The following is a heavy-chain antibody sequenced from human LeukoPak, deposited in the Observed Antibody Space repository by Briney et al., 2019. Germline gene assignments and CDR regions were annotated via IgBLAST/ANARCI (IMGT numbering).Heavy chain of an antibody. Sequence: GASVKVSCKASGYTFTSYDINWARRATGQGLEWMGWMNPNSGNTGYAQKFQGRVTMTRNTSISTAYMELSSLRSEDAAVYYCARDLLRYFDWPYYGRAFDIWGQGTMVTVSS. D-gene: IGHD3-9*01. CDR1: GYTFTSYD. CDR2: MNPNSGNT. CDR3: ARDLLRYFDWPYYGRAFDI. V-gene: IGHV1-8*01. J-gene: IGHJ3*02.